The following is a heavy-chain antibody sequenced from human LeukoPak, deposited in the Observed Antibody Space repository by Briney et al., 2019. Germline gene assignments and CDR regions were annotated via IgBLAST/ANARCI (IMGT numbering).Heavy chain of an antibody. V-gene: IGHV1-69*05. J-gene: IGHJ6*03. CDR3: ASDSSGYLYYMDV. Sequence: SVKVSCKASGGTFSSYAISWVRQAPGQGLEWMGGIIPIFGTANYAQKFQGRVAITTDESTSTAYMELSSLRSEDTAVYYCASDSSGYLYYMDVWGKGTTVTVSS. CDR1: GGTFSSYA. D-gene: IGHD3-22*01. CDR2: IIPIFGTA.